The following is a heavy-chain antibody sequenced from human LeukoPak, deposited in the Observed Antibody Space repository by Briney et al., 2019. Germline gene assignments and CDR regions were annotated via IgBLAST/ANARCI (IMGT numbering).Heavy chain of an antibody. Sequence: EASVKVSCKASGYTFTSYAITWVRQAPGQGLEWMGWISSYNGNTNYAQKLQGRVTMTTETSTSTAYMELRSLRSDDTAVYYCARVTLSEIVVFDIWGQGTMVTVSS. V-gene: IGHV1-18*01. J-gene: IGHJ3*02. CDR3: ARVTLSEIVVFDI. D-gene: IGHD2-15*01. CDR2: ISSYNGNT. CDR1: GYTFTSYA.